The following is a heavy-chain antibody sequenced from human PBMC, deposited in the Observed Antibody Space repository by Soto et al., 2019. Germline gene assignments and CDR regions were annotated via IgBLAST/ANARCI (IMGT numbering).Heavy chain of an antibody. D-gene: IGHD1-26*01. V-gene: IGHV3-48*03. CDR3: AGDHGGTYQNWFDP. J-gene: IGHJ5*02. Sequence: QPGGSLRLSCAASGFTFSSYEMNWVRQAPGKGLEWVSYISSSGSTIYYADSVKGRFTISRDNAKNSLYLQMNSLRAEDTAVYYCAGDHGGTYQNWFDPWGQGALVTVSS. CDR2: ISSSGSTI. CDR1: GFTFSSYE.